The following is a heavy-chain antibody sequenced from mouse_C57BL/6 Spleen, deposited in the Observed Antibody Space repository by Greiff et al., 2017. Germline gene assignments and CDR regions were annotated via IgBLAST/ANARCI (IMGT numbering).Heavy chain of an antibody. V-gene: IGHV1-80*01. CDR3: ARWELGRHDMDD. CDR2: IYPGDGGT. Sequence: QVQLQQSGAELVKPGASVKISCKASGYSFSSYWMNWVKQRPGKGLEWIGQIYPGDGGTTYNGKFKGKATLTVDKSSSTAYMQLSSLTSEDSAVYICARWELGRHDMDDWGQGTSVTVSS. D-gene: IGHD4-1*01. CDR1: GYSFSSYW. J-gene: IGHJ4*01.